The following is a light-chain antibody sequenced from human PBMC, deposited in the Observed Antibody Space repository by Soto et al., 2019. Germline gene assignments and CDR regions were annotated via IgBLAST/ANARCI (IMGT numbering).Light chain of an antibody. V-gene: IGLV3-21*02. Sequence: SYELTQPPSVSVAPGQTARITCGGNNIGSKGGHWYQQKPGQAPVLVVYANSDRPSGIPERFSGSNSGNTATLTISRVGAGDEADYYCQVWDSSTDHDVFGSGTKLTVL. CDR3: QVWDSSTDHDV. CDR1: NIGSKG. CDR2: ANS. J-gene: IGLJ1*01.